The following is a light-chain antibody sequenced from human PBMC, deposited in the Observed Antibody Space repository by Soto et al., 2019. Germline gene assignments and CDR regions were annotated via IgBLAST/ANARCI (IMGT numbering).Light chain of an antibody. CDR2: GAS. CDR1: QSVSSFS. CDR3: QQYSSSPET. Sequence: EIVLTQSPGTLSLSPGERANLSCRASQSVSSFSIAWYQRKPGRAPRLLIYGASSRATGIPDRFSGSGSGTDFALTISRLEPEDFAVYYCQQYSSSPETFGQGTKVEIK. J-gene: IGKJ1*01. V-gene: IGKV3-20*01.